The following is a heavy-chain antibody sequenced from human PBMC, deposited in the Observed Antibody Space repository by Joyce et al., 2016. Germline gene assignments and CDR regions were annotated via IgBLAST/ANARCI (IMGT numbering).Heavy chain of an antibody. Sequence: QMQLVQSGAEVKKPGASLKVSCKASGYSFTGYYIFWVRQAPGQGLEWMGWINPKSGGTMDAQKWQGRVTMTSDTSSRTAYLEMSSLRSDDTAVYYCARDLCSVTPCPYNYFDPWGQGTLVTVSS. J-gene: IGHJ5*02. V-gene: IGHV1-2*02. CDR1: GYSFTGYY. CDR2: INPKSGGT. D-gene: IGHD2-15*01. CDR3: ARDLCSVTPCPYNYFDP.